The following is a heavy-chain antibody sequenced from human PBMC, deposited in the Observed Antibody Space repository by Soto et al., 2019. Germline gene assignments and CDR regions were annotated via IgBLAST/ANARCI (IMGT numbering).Heavy chain of an antibody. CDR3: ASSNLDYQYYYYGMDV. J-gene: IGHJ6*02. CDR1: GGTFSSCA. D-gene: IGHD2-2*01. CDR2: IIPIFGTA. Sequence: GASVKVSCKASGGTFSSCAISWVRQAPGQGLEWMGGIIPIFGTANYAQKFQGRVTITADESTSTAYMELSSLRSEDTAVYYCASSNLDYQYYYYGMDVWGQGTTVTVSS. V-gene: IGHV1-69*13.